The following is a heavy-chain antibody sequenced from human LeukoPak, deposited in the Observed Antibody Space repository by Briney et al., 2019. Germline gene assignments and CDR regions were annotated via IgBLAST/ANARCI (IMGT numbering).Heavy chain of an antibody. D-gene: IGHD5-18*01. Sequence: SETLSLTCSVSGGSMDGYYWSWVRQSPGKGLEWVGYLYYTGSTNYNPSLKSRVTISVDTSKNQFSLKLSSVTAADTAVYYCARARGYRGYSYGYFFDYWGQGTLVTVSS. J-gene: IGHJ4*02. CDR3: ARARGYRGYSYGYFFDY. V-gene: IGHV4-59*01. CDR1: GGSMDGYY. CDR2: LYYTGST.